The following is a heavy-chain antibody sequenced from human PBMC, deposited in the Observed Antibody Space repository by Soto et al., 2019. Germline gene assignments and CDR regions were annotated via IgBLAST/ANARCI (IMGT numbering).Heavy chain of an antibody. CDR2: IYYSGST. J-gene: IGHJ4*02. V-gene: IGHV4-61*01. CDR3: AREGGHYDSSGMI. CDR1: GGSVSSGSYY. Sequence: PSETLSLTCTVSGGSVSSGSYYWSWIRQPPGKGLEWIGYIYYSGSTNYNPSLKSRVTISVDTSKNQFSLNLSSVTAADTAVYYCAREGGHYDSSGMIWGQGTVVTVSS. D-gene: IGHD3-22*01.